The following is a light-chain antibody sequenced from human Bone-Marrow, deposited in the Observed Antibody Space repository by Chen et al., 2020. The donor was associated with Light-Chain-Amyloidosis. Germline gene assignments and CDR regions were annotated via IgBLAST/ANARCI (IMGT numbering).Light chain of an antibody. CDR2: AND. Sequence: QSVLTQPPSVSGAPGQRVTISCTGSSSNIGAGYDVHWYQQLPGTAPKPLIYANDNRPSGVPDRFSGSKSGTSASLAITGLQAEDEADYYCQSYDTRLSGLYVFGTGTKVTVL. CDR3: QSYDTRLSGLYV. CDR1: SSNIGAGYD. J-gene: IGLJ1*01. V-gene: IGLV1-40*01.